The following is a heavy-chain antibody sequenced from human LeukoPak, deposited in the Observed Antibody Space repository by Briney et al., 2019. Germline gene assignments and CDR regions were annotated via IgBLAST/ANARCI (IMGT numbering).Heavy chain of an antibody. CDR3: GKTDIYFNPIDY. Sequence: SETLSLTCAVSGVSISSSEWWIWVRQPPGQGLEWIGEIHRAGRTRYNPPLKSRVTVSMDYSKNQFSLKLTSVTAADTAIYYCGKTDIYFNPIDYWGPGSLVTVSS. CDR2: IHRAGRT. CDR1: GVSISSSEW. V-gene: IGHV4-4*02. D-gene: IGHD3-9*01. J-gene: IGHJ4*02.